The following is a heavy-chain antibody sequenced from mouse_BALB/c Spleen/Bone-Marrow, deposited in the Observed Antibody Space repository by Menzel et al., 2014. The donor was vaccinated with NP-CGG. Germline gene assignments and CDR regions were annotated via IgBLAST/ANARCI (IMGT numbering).Heavy chain of an antibody. V-gene: IGHV1S81*02. D-gene: IGHD1-1*02. CDR1: GYTFTSYW. J-gene: IGHJ3*01. CDR2: INPSNGRT. CDR3: ARYGGPAWFAY. Sequence: VKLMESGAELVKPGASVKLSCKASGYTFTSYWIHWVKLRPGHGLEWIGEINPSNGRTNYNEKFKNKATLTVDKSSSTAYIQLSSLTSEDSAVYYCARYGGPAWFAYWGQGTLVTVS.